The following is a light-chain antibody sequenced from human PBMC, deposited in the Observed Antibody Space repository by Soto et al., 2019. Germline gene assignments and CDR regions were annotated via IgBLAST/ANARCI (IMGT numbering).Light chain of an antibody. CDR1: SSAVGAYDY. CDR3: SSFAGRHNFPNA. Sequence: QSVLTQPPSASGSPGQSVTISCTGTSSAVGAYDYVSWYQQHPGKAPKLMIYEINKRPSGVPDRFSGSKSGNTASLTVSGLQAEDEAHSYCSSFAGRHNFPNAFATGTKLTVL. J-gene: IGLJ1*01. V-gene: IGLV2-8*01. CDR2: EIN.